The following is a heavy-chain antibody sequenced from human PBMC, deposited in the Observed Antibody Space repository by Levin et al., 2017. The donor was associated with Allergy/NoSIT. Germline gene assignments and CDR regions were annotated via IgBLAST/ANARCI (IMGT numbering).Heavy chain of an antibody. CDR3: ASLVLSLGAYYGSGSSLDAFDI. D-gene: IGHD3-10*01. J-gene: IGHJ3*02. CDR1: GGSFSGYY. Sequence: SETLSLTCAVYGGSFSGYYWSWIRQPPGKGLEWIGEINHSGSTNYNPSLKSRVTISVDTSKNQFSLKLSSVTAADTAVYYCASLVLSLGAYYGSGSSLDAFDIWGQGTMVTVSS. CDR2: INHSGST. V-gene: IGHV4-34*01.